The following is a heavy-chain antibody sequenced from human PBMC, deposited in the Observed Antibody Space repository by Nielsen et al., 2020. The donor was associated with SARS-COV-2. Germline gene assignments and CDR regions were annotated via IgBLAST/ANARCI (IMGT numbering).Heavy chain of an antibody. V-gene: IGHV1-69*13. CDR3: AEGTLRYFDWLLRGDYYYYMDV. CDR2: IIPIFGTA. D-gene: IGHD3-9*01. J-gene: IGHJ6*03. CDR1: GYTFTNYG. Sequence: SVKVSCKASGYTFTNYGISWVRQAPGQGLEWMGGIIPIFGTANYAQKFQGRVTINADESTSTAYMELSSLRSEDTAVYYCAEGTLRYFDWLLRGDYYYYMDVWGKGTTVTASS.